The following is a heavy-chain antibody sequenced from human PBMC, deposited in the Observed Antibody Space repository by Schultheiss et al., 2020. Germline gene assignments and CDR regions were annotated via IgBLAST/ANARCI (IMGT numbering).Heavy chain of an antibody. Sequence: SETLSLTCAVYGGSFSGYYWSWIRQPPGKGLEWIGEINHSGSTNYNPSLKSRVTISVDTSKNQFSLKVSSVTAADTAVYYCARHLYGDPNHYYYYYGIDVWGQGATVTVSS. CDR1: GGSFSGYY. D-gene: IGHD4-17*01. V-gene: IGHV4-34*01. CDR3: ARHLYGDPNHYYYYYGIDV. J-gene: IGHJ6*02. CDR2: INHSGST.